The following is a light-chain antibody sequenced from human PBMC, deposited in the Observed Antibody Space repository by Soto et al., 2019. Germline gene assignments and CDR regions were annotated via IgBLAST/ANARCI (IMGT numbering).Light chain of an antibody. Sequence: SALTQPPSASGSPGQSVAISCTGTSSDGGGYNYVSWYQQHPGKAPKLMIYEVNKPPSGVPDRFSGSKSGNTASLTVSGLPAEDEADYYCSSYAGSSNVFGTGTKVTVL. CDR1: SSDGGGYNY. CDR2: EVN. CDR3: SSYAGSSNV. V-gene: IGLV2-8*01. J-gene: IGLJ1*01.